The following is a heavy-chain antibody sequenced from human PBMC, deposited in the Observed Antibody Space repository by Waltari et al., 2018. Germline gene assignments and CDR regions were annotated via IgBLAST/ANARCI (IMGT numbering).Heavy chain of an antibody. CDR1: GGSISRYY. Sequence: QVQLQESGPGLVKPSETLSLTCTVSGGSISRYYWRWIRQPPGKGLEWIGYIYYSGSTNYNPSLKSRVTISVDTSKNQFSLKLSSVTAADTAVYYCARADYSNYDRYMDVWGKGTTVTISS. CDR2: IYYSGST. D-gene: IGHD4-4*01. J-gene: IGHJ6*03. V-gene: IGHV4-59*01. CDR3: ARADYSNYDRYMDV.